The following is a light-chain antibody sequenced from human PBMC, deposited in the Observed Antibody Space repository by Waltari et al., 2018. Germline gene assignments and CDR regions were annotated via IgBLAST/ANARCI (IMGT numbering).Light chain of an antibody. J-gene: IGKJ1*01. V-gene: IGKV3-20*01. CDR3: QQYGSSLWT. CDR2: GAS. Sequence: EIVLTPSPVTLSLSPGERATLPGRASQSVSSSYLAWYQQKPGQAPRPRIYGASSRATGIPDRFSGRGSGTDFTRNISRLDPEDFAVYYLQQYGSSLWTFGQGTKVEIK. CDR1: QSVSSSY.